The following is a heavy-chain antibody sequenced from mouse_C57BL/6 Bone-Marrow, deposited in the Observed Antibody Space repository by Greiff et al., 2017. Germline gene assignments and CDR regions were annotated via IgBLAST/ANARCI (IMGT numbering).Heavy chain of an antibody. V-gene: IGHV1-59*01. J-gene: IGHJ4*01. CDR1: GYTFTSYW. Sequence: QVQLQQPGAELVRPGTSVKLSCKASGYTFTSYWMHWVKQRPGPGLEWIGVIDPSDSYTNYNQKFKGKATLTVDTSSSTAYMQLSSLTSEDSAVYFCARYDYDGRLYYYAMDYWGQGTSVTVSS. CDR2: IDPSDSYT. CDR3: ARYDYDGRLYYYAMDY. D-gene: IGHD2-4*01.